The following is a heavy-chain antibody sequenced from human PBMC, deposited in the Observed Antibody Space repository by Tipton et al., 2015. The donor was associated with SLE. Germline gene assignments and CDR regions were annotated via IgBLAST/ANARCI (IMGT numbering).Heavy chain of an antibody. CDR2: IYTSGST. D-gene: IGHD2-8*01. CDR3: ARGKAGVWGWFDP. CDR1: GGSISSGSYY. Sequence: TLSLTCTVSGGSISSGSYYWSWIRQPAGKGLEWIGYIYTSGSTNYNPSLKSRVTISVDTSKNQFSLKLSSVTAADTAVYYCARGKAGVWGWFDPWGQGTLVTVSS. J-gene: IGHJ5*02. V-gene: IGHV4-61*09.